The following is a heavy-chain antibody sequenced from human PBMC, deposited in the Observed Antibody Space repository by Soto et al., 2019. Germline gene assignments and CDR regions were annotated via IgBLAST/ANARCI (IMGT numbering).Heavy chain of an antibody. Sequence: GASVKVSCKASGYTFTSYGISWVRQAPGQGLEWMGWISAYNGNTNYAQKLQGRVTMTTDTSTSTAYMELRSLRSDDTAVYYCARDTRVSLGAQPRRYRSSWYYGYWGQGTLVTVAS. V-gene: IGHV1-18*01. J-gene: IGHJ4*02. D-gene: IGHD6-13*01. CDR3: ARDTRVSLGAQPRRYRSSWYYGY. CDR2: ISAYNGNT. CDR1: GYTFTSYG.